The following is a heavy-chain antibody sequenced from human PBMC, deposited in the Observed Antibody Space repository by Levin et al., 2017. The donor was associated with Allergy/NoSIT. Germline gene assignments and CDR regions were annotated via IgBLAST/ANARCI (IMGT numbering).Heavy chain of an antibody. CDR1: GYTFTSYG. CDR3: ARDLDGWDYGDLGIFDL. J-gene: IGHJ2*01. CDR2: ISAYNGNT. D-gene: IGHD4-17*01. Sequence: GESLKISCKASGYTFTSYGISWVRQAPGQGLEWMGWISAYNGNTNYAQKLQGRVTMTTDTSTSTAYMELRSLRSDDTAVYYCARDLDGWDYGDLGIFDLWGRGTLVTVSS. V-gene: IGHV1-18*01.